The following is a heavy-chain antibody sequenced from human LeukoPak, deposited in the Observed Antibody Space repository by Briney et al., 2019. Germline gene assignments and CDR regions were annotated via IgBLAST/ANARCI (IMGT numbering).Heavy chain of an antibody. J-gene: IGHJ5*02. D-gene: IGHD3-10*01. CDR2: ITHSGST. CDR3: ARGGYYGSGNDFRFDP. CDR1: GGSFSGYY. Sequence: PSETLSLACAVYGGSFSGYYWSWIRQPPGKGLEWIGEITHSGSTTYNPSLKSRFTISVDTSKNQFSLKLSSVTAADTAVYYCARGGYYGSGNDFRFDPWGQGTLVTVSS. V-gene: IGHV4-34*01.